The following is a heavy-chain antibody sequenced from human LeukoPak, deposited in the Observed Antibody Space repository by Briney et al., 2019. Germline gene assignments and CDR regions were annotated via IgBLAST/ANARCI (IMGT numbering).Heavy chain of an antibody. CDR3: ARDDPGSLAFDY. J-gene: IGHJ4*02. CDR2: INEHGSEA. CDR1: GFTFNTYW. V-gene: IGHV3-7*01. D-gene: IGHD3-10*01. Sequence: PGGSLRLSCAASGFTFNTYWMSWVRLAPGKGLEWVANINEHGSEAFYVDSVRGRFTISRDNSKNTLYLQMNSLRAEDTAVYYCARDDPGSLAFDYWGQGTLVTVSS.